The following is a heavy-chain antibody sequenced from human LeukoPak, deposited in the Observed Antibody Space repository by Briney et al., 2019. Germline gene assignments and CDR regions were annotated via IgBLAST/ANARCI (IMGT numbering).Heavy chain of an antibody. CDR3: ARTPGGNSKIDC. J-gene: IGHJ4*02. D-gene: IGHD4-23*01. V-gene: IGHV3-74*01. CDR1: GFTFSSHW. Sequence: GGSLRLSCAASGFTFSSHWMHWVRQAPGKGLVWVSRINNDGSSTSYADSVKGRFTISRDNAKNTLYLQMNSLRAEDTAVYYCARTPGGNSKIDCWGQGTLVTVSS. CDR2: INNDGSST.